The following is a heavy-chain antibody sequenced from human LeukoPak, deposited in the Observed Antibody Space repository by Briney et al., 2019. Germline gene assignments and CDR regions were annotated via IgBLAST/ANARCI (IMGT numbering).Heavy chain of an antibody. CDR3: ANHSRDSSGRYYYYYMDV. V-gene: IGHV3-48*01. CDR2: ISSSSSTI. CDR1: GFTFSSYS. Sequence: PGGSLRLSCAASGFTFSSYSMNWVRQAPGKGLEWVSYISSSSSTIYYADSVKGRFTISRDNAKNSLYVQMNSLRAEDTAVYYCANHSRDSSGRYYYYYMDVWGKGTTVTVSS. J-gene: IGHJ6*03. D-gene: IGHD3-22*01.